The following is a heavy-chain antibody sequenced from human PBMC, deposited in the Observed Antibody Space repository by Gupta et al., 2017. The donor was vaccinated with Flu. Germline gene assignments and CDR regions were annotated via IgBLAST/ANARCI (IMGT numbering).Heavy chain of an antibody. D-gene: IGHD2-2*01. J-gene: IGHJ6*02. CDR2: INPNSGVT. V-gene: IGHV1-2*02. CDR1: YY. CDR3: ARDKPAASYYYGMTV. Sequence: YYMHWVRQAPGQGLEWMGWINPNSGVTNYAQEFQGRVTMTRDTSISTAYMELRSLRPDDTAVYYCARDKPAASYYYGMTVWGQGTTVSVSS.